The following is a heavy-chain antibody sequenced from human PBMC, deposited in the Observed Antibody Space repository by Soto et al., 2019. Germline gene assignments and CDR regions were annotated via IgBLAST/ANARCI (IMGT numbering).Heavy chain of an antibody. CDR3: ARGDSTDCSNGVCSFFYNHDMDV. CDR1: GYSFTNYH. D-gene: IGHD2-8*01. CDR2: INPKSGGT. V-gene: IGHV1-2*04. J-gene: IGHJ6*02. Sequence: GASVKVSCKASGYSFTNYHIHWVRQAPGQGLEWLGRINPKSGGTSTAQKFQGWVTMTTDTSISTASMELTRLTSDDTAIYYCARGDSTDCSNGVCSFFYNHDMDVWGQGTTVTVSS.